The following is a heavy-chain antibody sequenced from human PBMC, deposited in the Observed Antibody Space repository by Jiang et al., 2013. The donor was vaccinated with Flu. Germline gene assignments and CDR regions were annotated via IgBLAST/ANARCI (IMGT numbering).Heavy chain of an antibody. CDR3: ASSGRWRPNWFDP. J-gene: IGHJ5*02. V-gene: IGHV4-59*01. D-gene: IGHD3-10*01. Sequence: KSRVTISVDTSKNQXSLKLSSVTAADTAVYYCASSGRWRPNWFDPWGQGTLVTVLL.